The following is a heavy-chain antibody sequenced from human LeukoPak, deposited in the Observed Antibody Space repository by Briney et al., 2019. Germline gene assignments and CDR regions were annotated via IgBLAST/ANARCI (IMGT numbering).Heavy chain of an antibody. V-gene: IGHV4-34*01. Sequence: KASETLSLTCAVYGGSFSGYYWSWIRQPPGKGLEWIGEINRSGSTNYNPSLKSRVTISVDTSKNQFSLKLSSVTAADTAVYYCARRKRAPSGRRLISGSYYGSPQPLDYWGQGTLVTVSS. J-gene: IGHJ4*02. CDR1: GGSFSGYY. D-gene: IGHD1-26*01. CDR3: ARRKRAPSGRRLISGSYYGSPQPLDY. CDR2: INRSGST.